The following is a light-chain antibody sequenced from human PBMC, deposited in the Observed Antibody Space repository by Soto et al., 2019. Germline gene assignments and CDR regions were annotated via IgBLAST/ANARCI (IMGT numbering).Light chain of an antibody. CDR2: GAS. CDR1: QSVSNNY. CDR3: QQHDILPIT. V-gene: IGKV3-20*01. J-gene: IGKJ5*01. Sequence: ILLTQSPGTLSLSTGERATLSCRASQSVSNNYLAWYQQKHGQAPRLLIYGASNRDTGIPDRFSGAGSGTDFTLTISRLEPEDFELYYCQQHDILPITFGQGTRLEIK.